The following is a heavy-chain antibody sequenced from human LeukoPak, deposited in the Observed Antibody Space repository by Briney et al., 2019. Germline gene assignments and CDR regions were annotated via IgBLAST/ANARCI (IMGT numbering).Heavy chain of an antibody. J-gene: IGHJ1*01. Sequence: GGSLRLSCAASGFTFSSYTMNWVRQAPGKGLEWVAAISSSSRDIFYADSVKGRFTISRDNSKNTLYLQMNSLRVEDTAVYYCARDLGSRAYFQHWGQGTLVTVSS. V-gene: IGHV3-21*04. CDR1: GFTFSSYT. CDR2: ISSSSRDI. CDR3: ARDLGSRAYFQH. D-gene: IGHD1-26*01.